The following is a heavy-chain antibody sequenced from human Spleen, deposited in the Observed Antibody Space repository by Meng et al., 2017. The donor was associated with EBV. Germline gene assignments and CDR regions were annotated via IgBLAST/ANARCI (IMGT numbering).Heavy chain of an antibody. D-gene: IGHD1-26*01. CDR3: AKDCFGAKDS. J-gene: IGHJ4*02. V-gene: IGHV3-74*01. Sequence: VQVRGSGGGLVPAGGSLGHSCADSVFGLSSYWVQWVRRAPGEGMVWVTRINSDGNVIPYADAVEGRFTISRDNATNTVHRQMKNVRVEDTAVYYCAKDCFGAKDSWGQGTLVTVSS. CDR1: VFGLSSYW. CDR2: INSDGNVI.